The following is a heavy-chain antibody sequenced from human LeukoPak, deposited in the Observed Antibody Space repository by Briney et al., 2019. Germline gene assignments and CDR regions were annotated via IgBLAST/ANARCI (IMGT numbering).Heavy chain of an antibody. CDR1: GYTFTSYG. Sequence: GASVKVSCKASGYTFTSYGISWVRQAPGQGLEWMGWISAKNRNTNYAQKLQGRVTMTTDTSTRTAYMELRNLRSDDTAVYYCARGSYYGDYEGDNWFDPWGQGTLVTVSS. V-gene: IGHV1-18*01. D-gene: IGHD4-17*01. J-gene: IGHJ5*02. CDR2: ISAKNRNT. CDR3: ARGSYYGDYEGDNWFDP.